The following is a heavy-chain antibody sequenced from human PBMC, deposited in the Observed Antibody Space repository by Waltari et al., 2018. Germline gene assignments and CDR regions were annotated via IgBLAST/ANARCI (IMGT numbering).Heavy chain of an antibody. V-gene: IGHV4-39*01. J-gene: IGHJ4*02. Sequence: QLQLQESGPGLVKPSETLSLTCTVSGGSISSSSYYWGWIRQPPGKGLGWIGSIYFRGSTYYNPSLKRRVTISVDTSKKEFSLKRSSVTAADTAVYYCARCYDSSGYYSATTGRHYFDYWGQGTLVTVSS. CDR1: GGSISSSSYY. CDR2: IYFRGST. D-gene: IGHD3-22*01. CDR3: ARCYDSSGYYSATTGRHYFDY.